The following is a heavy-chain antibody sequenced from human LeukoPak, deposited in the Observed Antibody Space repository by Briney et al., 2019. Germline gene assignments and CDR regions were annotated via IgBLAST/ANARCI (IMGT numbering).Heavy chain of an antibody. CDR3: ARDRQYCSGGSCYNDAFDI. J-gene: IGHJ3*02. Sequence: PSETLSLTCTVSGGSISSSSYYWGWIRQPPGKGLEWIGSIYYSGSTYYNPSLKSRVTISVDTSKNQFSLKLSSVTAADTAVYYCARDRQYCSGGSCYNDAFDIWGQGTMVTVSS. V-gene: IGHV4-39*07. D-gene: IGHD2-15*01. CDR1: GGSISSSSYY. CDR2: IYYSGST.